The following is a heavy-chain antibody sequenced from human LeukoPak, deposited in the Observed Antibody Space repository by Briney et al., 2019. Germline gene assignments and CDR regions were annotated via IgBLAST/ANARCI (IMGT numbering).Heavy chain of an antibody. CDR1: GGSISSYY. D-gene: IGHD5-24*01. J-gene: IGHJ4*02. CDR3: ARVVDHGYSDY. CDR2: IYYSGST. V-gene: IGHV4-59*01. Sequence: PSETLSLTCTVSGGSISSYYWSWIRQPPGKGLEWIGYIYYSGSTKYNPSLKSRVNISVDTSKNQFSLELSSVTAADTAVYYCARVVDHGYSDYWGLGTLVTVS.